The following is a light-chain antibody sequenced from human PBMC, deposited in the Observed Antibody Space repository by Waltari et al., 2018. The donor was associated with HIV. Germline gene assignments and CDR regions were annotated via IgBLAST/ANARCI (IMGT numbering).Light chain of an antibody. J-gene: IGLJ3*02. CDR3: AAWDDSLSGWV. CDR2: RNN. V-gene: IGLV1-47*01. CDR1: SPNIGTNY. Sequence: QSVLTQPPSASGTPGQRVTISCSGSSPNIGTNYVSWYHHLPGTPPKILIYRNNRRPSGVPDRFSGSKSDTSASLAISGLRSEDEADYYCAAWDDSLSGWVFGGGTKLTVL.